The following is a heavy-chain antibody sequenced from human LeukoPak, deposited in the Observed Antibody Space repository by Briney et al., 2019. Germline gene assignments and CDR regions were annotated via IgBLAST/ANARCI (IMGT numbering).Heavy chain of an antibody. Sequence: GGSLRLSCAASGFIFSDYYMSWICQAPGKGLEWVSYISSSGSTMYYADSVKGRFTISRDNAKNSLYLQMNSLRAEDTAVYYCALPNNWNDVIPYDYWGQGTLVTVSS. CDR1: GFIFSDYY. D-gene: IGHD1-1*01. J-gene: IGHJ4*02. CDR2: ISSSGSTM. CDR3: ALPNNWNDVIPYDY. V-gene: IGHV3-11*04.